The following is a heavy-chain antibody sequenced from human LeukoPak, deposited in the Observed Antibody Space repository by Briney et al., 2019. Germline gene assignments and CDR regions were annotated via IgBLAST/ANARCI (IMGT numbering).Heavy chain of an antibody. J-gene: IGHJ4*02. Sequence: SETLSLTCTVSGGSISSYYWGWIRQPAGKGLEWIGRIYTSGSTNYNPSLKSRVTMSVDTSKNQFSLKLSSVTAADTAVYYCARWYYYDSSGYYYFDYWGQGTLVTVSS. CDR1: GGSISSYY. CDR3: ARWYYYDSSGYYYFDY. V-gene: IGHV4-4*07. CDR2: IYTSGST. D-gene: IGHD3-22*01.